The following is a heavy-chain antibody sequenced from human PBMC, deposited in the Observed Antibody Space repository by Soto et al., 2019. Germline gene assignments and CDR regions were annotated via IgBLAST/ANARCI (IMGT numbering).Heavy chain of an antibody. CDR1: GFTFSSYS. CDR2: ISSSSSYI. Sequence: EGSLRLSCVASGFTFSSYSMNWVRQAPGKGLEWVSSISSSSSYIYYADSVKGRFTISRDNAKNSLYLQMNSLRAEDTAVYYCARDRWELLDPFDYWGQGTLVTVSS. D-gene: IGHD1-26*01. CDR3: ARDRWELLDPFDY. V-gene: IGHV3-21*01. J-gene: IGHJ4*02.